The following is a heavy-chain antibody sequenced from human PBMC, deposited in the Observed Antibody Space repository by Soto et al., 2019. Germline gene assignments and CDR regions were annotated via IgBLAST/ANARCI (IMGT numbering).Heavy chain of an antibody. CDR1: GGSISSYY. J-gene: IGHJ6*02. CDR2: IYYSGST. V-gene: IGHV4-59*01. CDR3: ARAGYCSGGSCPHYYGMDV. D-gene: IGHD2-15*01. Sequence: SETLSLTCTVSGGSISSYYWSWIRQPPGKGLEWIGYIYYSGSTNYNPSLKSRVTISVDTSKNQFSLKLSSVTAADTAVYYCARAGYCSGGSCPHYYGMDVWGQGTTVTVSS.